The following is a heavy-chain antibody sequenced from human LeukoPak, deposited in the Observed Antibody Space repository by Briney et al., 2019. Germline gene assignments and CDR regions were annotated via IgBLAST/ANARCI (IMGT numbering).Heavy chain of an antibody. Sequence: PGGSLRLSCAASGFTFSSYAMSWVRQAPGKGLEWVSAISGSGGSTYYADSVKGRLTISRDNSKNTLYLQMNSLRAEDTAVYYCAKDQGDPFITIFGVVSLDYWGQGTLVTVSS. CDR3: AKDQGDPFITIFGVVSLDY. D-gene: IGHD3-3*01. J-gene: IGHJ4*02. CDR2: ISGSGGST. CDR1: GFTFSSYA. V-gene: IGHV3-23*01.